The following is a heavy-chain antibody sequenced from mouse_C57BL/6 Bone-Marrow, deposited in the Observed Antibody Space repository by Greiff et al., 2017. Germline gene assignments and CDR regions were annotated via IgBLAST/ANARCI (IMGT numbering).Heavy chain of an antibody. Sequence: QVQLQQSGAELARPGASVKLSCKASGYTFTSYGISWVKQRTGQGLEWIGEIYPRSGNTYYNEKFKGKATLTADKSSSTAYMELRSLTSEDSAVYFCARIPPLFYYYGSSPRWYFDVWGTGTTVTVSS. V-gene: IGHV1-81*01. CDR1: GYTFTSYG. CDR3: ARIPPLFYYYGSSPRWYFDV. CDR2: IYPRSGNT. D-gene: IGHD1-1*01. J-gene: IGHJ1*03.